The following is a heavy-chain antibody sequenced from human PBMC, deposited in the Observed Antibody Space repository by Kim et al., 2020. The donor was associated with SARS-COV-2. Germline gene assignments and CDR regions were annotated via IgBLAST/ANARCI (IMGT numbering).Heavy chain of an antibody. D-gene: IGHD3-16*02. J-gene: IGHJ3*02. V-gene: IGHV3-13*01. CDR2: IGTAGDT. CDR1: GFTFSSYD. CDR3: ARAVSGSHDYDYIWGSYRYIREDMGAFYI. Sequence: GGSLRLSCAASGFTFSSYDMHWVRQATGKGLEWVSAIGTAGDTYYPGSVKGRFTISRENAKNSLYLQMNSLRAGDTAVYYCARAVSGSHDYDYIWGSYRYIREDMGAFYIWGQGTMVTVSS.